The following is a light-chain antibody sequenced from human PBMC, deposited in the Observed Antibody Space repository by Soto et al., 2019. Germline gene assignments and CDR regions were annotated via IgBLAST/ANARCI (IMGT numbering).Light chain of an antibody. J-gene: IGLJ1*01. CDR2: AVT. CDR1: SSDIGNYKL. CDR3: SSYAGSRSYV. V-gene: IGLV2-23*02. Sequence: QSALTQPASVSGSPGQSITISCTGTSSDIGNYKLVSWFQQHPGKAPRLIIFAVTERPLGFSVRFSGSKSGNTASLTISGLQAEDEADYYCSSYAGSRSYVFGTGTKLTVL.